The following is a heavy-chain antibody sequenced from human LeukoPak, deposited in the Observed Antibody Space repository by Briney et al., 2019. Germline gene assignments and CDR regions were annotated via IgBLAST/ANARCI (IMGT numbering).Heavy chain of an antibody. J-gene: IGHJ3*02. V-gene: IGHV3-30*02. D-gene: IGHD6-6*01. CDR1: GFTFSTYG. CDR2: MWYDGSNK. Sequence: GGSLRLSCAASGFTFSTYGMHWVRQAPGKGLEWVAFMWYDGSNKYYADSVKGRFTISRDNSKNTLYLQMNSLRAEDTALYYCAKGSASHSSSSDIWGQGTMVTVSS. CDR3: AKGSASHSSSSDI.